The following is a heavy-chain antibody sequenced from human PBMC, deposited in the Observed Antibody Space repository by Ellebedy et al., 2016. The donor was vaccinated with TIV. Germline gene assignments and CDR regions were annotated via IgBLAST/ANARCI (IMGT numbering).Heavy chain of an antibody. D-gene: IGHD3-9*01. V-gene: IGHV3-74*01. J-gene: IGHJ4*02. CDR3: ARESFRYFDWDL. CDR1: GFTVSGYW. CDR2: INTDGSSK. Sequence: PGGSLRLSCAASGFTVSGYWMHWVRQAPGEGLVWLSRINTDGSSKSYAGLVEGRFTTSRDNAKNTVYLQIDRLRAEDTAGYFCARESFRYFDWDLWGQGTPVTVSS.